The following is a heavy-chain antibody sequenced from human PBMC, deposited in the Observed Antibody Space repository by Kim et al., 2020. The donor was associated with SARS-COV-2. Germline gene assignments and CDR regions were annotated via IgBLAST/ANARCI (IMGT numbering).Heavy chain of an antibody. J-gene: IGHJ6*03. V-gene: IGHV2-70*11. CDR3: ARLRGTGTTRGQSYRYDMDV. CDR1: GFSLSTSGMC. CDR2: IDWDDDR. D-gene: IGHD1-7*01. Sequence: SGPTLVNPTQTLTLTCTFSGFSLSTSGMCVSWIRQSPGKALEWLARIDWDDDRYYNTSLKTRLTISKDTSKNQVVLIMTNLDPVDTATYYCARLRGTGTTRGQSYRYDMDVWGKGTMVTVSS.